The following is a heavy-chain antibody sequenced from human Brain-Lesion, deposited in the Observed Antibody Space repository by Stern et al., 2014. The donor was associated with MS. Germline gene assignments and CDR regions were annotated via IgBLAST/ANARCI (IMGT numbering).Heavy chain of an antibody. CDR3: ARGDYNILTGFYGENNWFDP. V-gene: IGHV4-30-2*01. CDR2: AYFGGPT. J-gene: IGHJ5*02. Sequence: QVQLGQSGSGLVKPSQTLSLTCTVSGDSISSGGFSWSWIRQPPGKGLEWIAYAYFGGPTFSGPSLKRRVPISVDRSKNQFSLKLTSVTAADTAVYYCARGDYNILTGFYGENNWFDPWGQGILVTVSS. CDR1: GDSISSGGFS. D-gene: IGHD3-9*01.